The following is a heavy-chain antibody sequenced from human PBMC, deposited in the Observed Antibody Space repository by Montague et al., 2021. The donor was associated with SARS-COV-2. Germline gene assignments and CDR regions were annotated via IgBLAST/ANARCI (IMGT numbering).Heavy chain of an antibody. D-gene: IGHD2-21*02. Sequence: CAISGDSVSSNIATWNWIRQSPSRGLEWLGRTYHRSKWYNDYAVSVKSRVIINPDTSNNLISLQLNSVTPEDTAVYYCARAYGGGDCYFYWYFDLWGRGTMVTVSS. CDR3: ARAYGGGDCYFYWYFDL. V-gene: IGHV6-1*01. CDR2: TYHRSKWYN. CDR1: GDSVSSNIAT. J-gene: IGHJ2*01.